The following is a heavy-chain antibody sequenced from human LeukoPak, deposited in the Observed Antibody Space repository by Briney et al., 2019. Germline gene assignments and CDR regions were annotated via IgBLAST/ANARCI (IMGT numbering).Heavy chain of an antibody. CDR3: AGSAIAVAGQYYYGMDV. Sequence: ASVKVSCKASGFTFTSSAVQWVRQARGQRLEWIGWIVGGSGNTNYAQKFQERVTITRDMSTSTAYMELSSLRSEDTAVYYCAGSAIAVAGQYYYGMDVWGKGTTVTVSS. CDR1: GFTFTSSA. CDR2: IVGGSGNT. D-gene: IGHD6-19*01. V-gene: IGHV1-58*01. J-gene: IGHJ6*04.